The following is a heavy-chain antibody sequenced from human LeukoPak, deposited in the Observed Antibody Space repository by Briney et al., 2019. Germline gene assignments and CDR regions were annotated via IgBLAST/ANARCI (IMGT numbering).Heavy chain of an antibody. Sequence: GGSLRLSCAASGFTLSSYWMSWVRQAPGKGLEWVARIKQDGSEKHYVDSVKGRFTISRDNAKNSVYLQMNTLRAEDTAVYYCARYIETPRRDLDYWGQGTLVTVSS. J-gene: IGHJ4*02. V-gene: IGHV3-7*01. CDR1: GFTLSSYW. CDR3: ARYIETPRRDLDY. D-gene: IGHD4-23*01. CDR2: IKQDGSEK.